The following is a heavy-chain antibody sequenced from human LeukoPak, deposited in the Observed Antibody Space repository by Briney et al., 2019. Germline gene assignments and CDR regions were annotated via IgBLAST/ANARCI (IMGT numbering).Heavy chain of an antibody. Sequence: PGASLRLSCAASGFTFSNYAMSWVRQAPGKGLEWVSAFVGSGASTYYADSVKGRFTISRDNSKNTLYLQMNSLRAEDTALYYCAKWGDYDVLTGYYDSDYWGQGTLVTVSS. J-gene: IGHJ4*02. D-gene: IGHD3-9*01. CDR3: AKWGDYDVLTGYYDSDY. CDR1: GFTFSNYA. CDR2: FVGSGAST. V-gene: IGHV3-23*01.